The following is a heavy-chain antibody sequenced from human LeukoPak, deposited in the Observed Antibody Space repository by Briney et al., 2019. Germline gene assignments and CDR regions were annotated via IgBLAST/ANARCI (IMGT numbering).Heavy chain of an antibody. CDR1: GFTFSDYY. CDR2: ISSSSSYT. V-gene: IGHV3-11*05. J-gene: IGHJ4*02. Sequence: KPGGSLRLSCAASGFTFSDYYMSWIRQAPGKGLEWISYISSSSSYTNYVDSVKGRFTTSRDNAKNSLYLQMNSLRAEDTAVYYCVRAVSVSSYYFDCWGQGTLVTVSS. D-gene: IGHD5/OR15-5a*01. CDR3: VRAVSVSSYYFDC.